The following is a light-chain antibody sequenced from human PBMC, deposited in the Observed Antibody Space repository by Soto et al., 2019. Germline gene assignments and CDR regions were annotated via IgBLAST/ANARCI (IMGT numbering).Light chain of an antibody. J-gene: IGLJ1*01. CDR1: SSDVGTYNY. V-gene: IGLV2-14*01. Sequence: QSALTQPASVSGSPGQSITISCTGTSSDVGTYNYVSWYQQHPGKAPKVMIYEVTYRPSGVSNRFSGYKSGNTASLTISGLQAEDEAEYYCSSYTGSSTLYVFGTGTKVTVL. CDR3: SSYTGSSTLYV. CDR2: EVT.